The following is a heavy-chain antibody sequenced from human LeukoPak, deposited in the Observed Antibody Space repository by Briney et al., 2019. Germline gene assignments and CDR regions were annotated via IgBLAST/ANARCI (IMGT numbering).Heavy chain of an antibody. CDR1: GYTLTELS. V-gene: IGHV1-24*01. D-gene: IGHD1-26*01. J-gene: IGHJ4*02. Sequence: ASVKVSCKVSGYTLTELSMHWVQQAPGKGLEWMGGFDPEDGETIYAQKFQGRVTMTEDTSTDTAYMELSSLRSEDTAVYYCATDVSGSYLSWAFDYWGQGTLVTVSS. CDR3: ATDVSGSYLSWAFDY. CDR2: FDPEDGET.